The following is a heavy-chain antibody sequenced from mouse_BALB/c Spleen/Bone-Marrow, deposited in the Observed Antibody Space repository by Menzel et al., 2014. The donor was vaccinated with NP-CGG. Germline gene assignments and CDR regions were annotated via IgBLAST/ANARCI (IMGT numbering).Heavy chain of an antibody. V-gene: IGHV1-4*01. Sequence: VKVVDSGAELARPGASVKMSCKASGYTFTSYTMHWVKRRPGQGLEWIGYINPSSGYTNYNQKFKDKATLTADKSSSTAYMQLSSLTSEDSAVYYCAYGNYGYAMDYWGQGTSVTVSS. CDR2: INPSSGYT. CDR1: GYTFTSYT. J-gene: IGHJ4*01. D-gene: IGHD2-10*02. CDR3: AYGNYGYAMDY.